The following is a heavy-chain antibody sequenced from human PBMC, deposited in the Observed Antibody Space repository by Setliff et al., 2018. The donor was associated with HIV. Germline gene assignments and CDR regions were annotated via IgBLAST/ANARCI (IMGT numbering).Heavy chain of an antibody. Sequence: SETLSLTCAVCGESFSGHHYNWIRQPPGKGLEWIGKINQSGNINYNPSLKSRVPISVDTFWGSVTAADTAVYYCTRDFRNLGFDYWGQGTLVTVSS. V-gene: IGHV4-34*01. D-gene: IGHD3-3*01. J-gene: IGHJ4*02. CDR2: INQSGNI. CDR1: GESFSGHH. CDR3: TRDFRNLGFDY.